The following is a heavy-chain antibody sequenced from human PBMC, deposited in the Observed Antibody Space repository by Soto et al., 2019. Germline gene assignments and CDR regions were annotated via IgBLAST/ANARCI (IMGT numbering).Heavy chain of an antibody. V-gene: IGHV4-34*01. J-gene: IGHJ4*02. CDR3: ARGRFIAEPNFDY. D-gene: IGHD3-3*01. CDR2: INHSGST. CDR1: GGSFSGYY. Sequence: SETLSLTCAVYGGSFSGYYWSWIRQPPGKGLEWNGEINHSGSTNYNPSLKSRVTISVDTSKNQFSLKLSSVTAADTAVYYCARGRFIAEPNFDYWGQGTLVTV.